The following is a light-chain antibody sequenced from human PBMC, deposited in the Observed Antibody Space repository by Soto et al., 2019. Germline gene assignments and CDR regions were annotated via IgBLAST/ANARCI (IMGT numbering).Light chain of an antibody. Sequence: EIVMTHSPGTLSVSPVDRATLSFSSSQSISINLALYQQKPGQAPRLLIHAGSTRATGIPARISFSGSVTEFTLTTSSLQSEEVAVVYCQKFRNWPWKFGQGTKVDIK. CDR1: QSISIN. CDR3: QKFRNWPWK. CDR2: AGS. V-gene: IGKV3D-15*01. J-gene: IGKJ1*01.